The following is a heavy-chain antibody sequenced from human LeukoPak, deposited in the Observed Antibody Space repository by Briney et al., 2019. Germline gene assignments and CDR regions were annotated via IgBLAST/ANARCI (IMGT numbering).Heavy chain of an antibody. D-gene: IGHD3-10*01. CDR1: GFTFSNAW. Sequence: GGSLRLSCAASGFTFSNAWMSWVRQAPGKGLEWVGRIRGKTDGGTTDYAAPVKGRFTISRDDSKNTLYLQMNSLKTEGTAVYYCTTDTIWFGEGPLFDYWGQGTLVTVSS. J-gene: IGHJ4*02. CDR2: IRGKTDGGTT. V-gene: IGHV3-15*01. CDR3: TTDTIWFGEGPLFDY.